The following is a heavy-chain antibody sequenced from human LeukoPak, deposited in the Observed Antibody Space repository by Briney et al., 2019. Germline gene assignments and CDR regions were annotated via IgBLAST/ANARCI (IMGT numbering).Heavy chain of an antibody. D-gene: IGHD1-26*01. V-gene: IGHV1-18*01. Sequence: ASVKVSCKASGYTFTSYGISWVRQAPGQGLEWMGWISAYNGNTNYAQKLQGRVTMTTDTSTSTAYMELRSLRSDDTAVYYCARDHPKSGSYYKIVDYWGQGTLVTVSS. CDR2: ISAYNGNT. CDR3: ARDHPKSGSYYKIVDY. CDR1: GYTFTSYG. J-gene: IGHJ4*02.